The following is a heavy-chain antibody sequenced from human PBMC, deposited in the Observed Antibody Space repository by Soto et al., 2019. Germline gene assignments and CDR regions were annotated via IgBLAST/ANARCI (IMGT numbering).Heavy chain of an antibody. CDR1: GYTFTNYW. Sequence: PGESLKISCKGSGYTFTNYWIGWVRQMPGKGLEWMGIIYPGDSDTKYNPSFQSQVTISADKSITTTYLQWSSLKASDTAIYYCAASIFYYGMDVWGQGTTVTVSS. J-gene: IGHJ6*02. CDR3: AASIFYYGMDV. V-gene: IGHV5-51*03. CDR2: IYPGDSDT.